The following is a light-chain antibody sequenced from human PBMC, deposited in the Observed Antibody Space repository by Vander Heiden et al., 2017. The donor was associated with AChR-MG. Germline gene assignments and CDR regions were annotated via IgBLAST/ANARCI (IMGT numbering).Light chain of an antibody. CDR2: AAS. CDR1: QSISSY. V-gene: IGKV1-39*01. Sequence: DSQMTQSLSSLSASVGDRVTITCRASQSISSYLNWYQQKPGKAPKLLIYAASSLQSGVPSRFSGSGSEDFATYYCQQSYSSPRELTFGGGTKVEIK. J-gene: IGKJ4*01. CDR3: QQSYSSPRELT.